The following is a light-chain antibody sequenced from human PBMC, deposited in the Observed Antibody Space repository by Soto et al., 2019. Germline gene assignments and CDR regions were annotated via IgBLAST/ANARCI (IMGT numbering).Light chain of an antibody. V-gene: IGKV1-5*01. CDR2: DAS. CDR1: QNINNW. CDR3: QHMRT. J-gene: IGKJ1*01. Sequence: DIHMTQSPSTLSASIGDRVTITCRASQNINNWIAWYQQKPGKAPKFLIYDASTLESGVPSRFSGSGFGTEFSLTIGSLQPDDFGSYYCQHMRTFGQGTKVDIK.